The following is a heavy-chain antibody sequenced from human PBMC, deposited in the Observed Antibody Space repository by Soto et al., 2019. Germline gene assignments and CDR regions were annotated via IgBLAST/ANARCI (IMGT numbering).Heavy chain of an antibody. J-gene: IGHJ6*02. V-gene: IGHV3-33*01. CDR2: IWYDGSNK. Sequence: GGSLRLSCAASGFTFSSYGMHWVRQAPGKGLEWVAVIWYDGSNKYYADSVKGRFTISRDNSKNTLYLQMNSLRSEDTAVYYCERGESVAVAVNYYYGMDVWGQGTTVTVSS. D-gene: IGHD6-19*01. CDR3: ERGESVAVAVNYYYGMDV. CDR1: GFTFSSYG.